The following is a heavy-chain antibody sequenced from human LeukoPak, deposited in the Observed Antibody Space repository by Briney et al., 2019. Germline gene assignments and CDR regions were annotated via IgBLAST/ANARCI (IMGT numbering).Heavy chain of an antibody. CDR2: INSDGGTT. D-gene: IGHD1-26*01. Sequence: GGSLRLSCAASGFSFSNYWMHWVRQAPLKGLVWVSRINSDGGTTGYADSVKGRFTISRDNAKNTLYLQMNSLRAEDTALYYCARGGTSGSLIYWGQGTLVTVSS. J-gene: IGHJ4*02. V-gene: IGHV3-74*01. CDR3: ARGGTSGSLIY. CDR1: GFSFSNYW.